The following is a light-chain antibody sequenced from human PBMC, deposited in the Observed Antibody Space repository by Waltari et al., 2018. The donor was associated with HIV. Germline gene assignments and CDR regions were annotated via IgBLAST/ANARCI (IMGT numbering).Light chain of an antibody. J-gene: IGLJ3*02. CDR3: GTWDSSLSARV. Sequence: QSVLTQPPSVSAAPGQKVTISCSGSSSNTANNYVSWYQQLPGTAPKLLIYDNNQRPSGIPDRYSGSKSGTSATLGITGLQTGDEADYYCGTWDSSLSARVFGGGTKVTVL. V-gene: IGLV1-51*01. CDR2: DNN. CDR1: SSNTANNY.